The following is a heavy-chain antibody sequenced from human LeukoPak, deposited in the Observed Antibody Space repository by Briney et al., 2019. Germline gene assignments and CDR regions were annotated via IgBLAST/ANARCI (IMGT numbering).Heavy chain of an antibody. J-gene: IGHJ3*02. V-gene: IGHV4-34*01. D-gene: IGHD3-22*01. CDR3: AREGNSRDGYNDAFDI. CDR1: GGSFSGYY. CDR2: INHSGNT. Sequence: SETLSLTCAVYGGSFSGYYWSWIRQPPGKGLEWIGEINHSGNTNYNPSLKSRVTISVDTSKNQFSLKLSSVTAADTAVYYCAREGNSRDGYNDAFDIWGQGTMVTVSS.